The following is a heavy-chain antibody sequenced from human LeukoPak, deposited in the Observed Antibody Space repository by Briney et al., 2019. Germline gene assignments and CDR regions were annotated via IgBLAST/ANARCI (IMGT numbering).Heavy chain of an antibody. D-gene: IGHD6-19*01. J-gene: IGHJ4*02. CDR1: GFTVSSNY. V-gene: IGHV3-21*01. CDR2: ISSSSSYI. Sequence: GGSLRLSCAASGFTVSSNYMNWVRQAPGKGLEWVSSISSSSSYIYYADSVKGRFTISRDNAKNSLYLQMNSLRAEDTAVYYCAISGGPGIAVGDGDFDYWGQGTLVTVSS. CDR3: AISGGPGIAVGDGDFDY.